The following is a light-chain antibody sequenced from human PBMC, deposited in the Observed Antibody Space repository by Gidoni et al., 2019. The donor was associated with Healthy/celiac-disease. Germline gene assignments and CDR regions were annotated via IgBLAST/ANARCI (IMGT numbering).Light chain of an antibody. J-gene: IGKJ3*01. CDR1: QSISSY. Sequence: IQMTQSPSSLSASVGDRVTITCRASQSISSYLNWYQQKPGKAPKLLIYAASSLQSGVPSRFSGSGSGTDFTLTISSLQPEDFAIYYCQQSDSTPPFTFGPGTKVDIK. CDR3: QQSDSTPPFT. CDR2: AAS. V-gene: IGKV1-39*01.